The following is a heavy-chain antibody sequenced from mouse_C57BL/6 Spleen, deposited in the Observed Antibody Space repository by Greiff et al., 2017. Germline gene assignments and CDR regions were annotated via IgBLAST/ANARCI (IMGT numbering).Heavy chain of an antibody. CDR2: IDPSDSYT. Sequence: QVQLQQPGAELVKPGASVKLSCKASGYTFTSYWMQWVKQRPGQGLEWIGEIDPSDSYTNYNQKFKGKAILTVDTSSSTAYMQLSSLTSEDSAVYYCARSKMWIDYWGQGTTLTVSS. CDR1: GYTFTSYW. V-gene: IGHV1-50*01. CDR3: ARSKMWIDY. J-gene: IGHJ2*01.